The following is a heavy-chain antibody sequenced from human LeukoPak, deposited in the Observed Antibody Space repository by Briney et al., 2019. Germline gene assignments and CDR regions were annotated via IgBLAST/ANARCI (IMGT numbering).Heavy chain of an antibody. J-gene: IGHJ4*02. CDR3: AKDVPTAYFDY. D-gene: IGHD1-1*01. V-gene: IGHV3-30*02. Sequence: GSLRLSCAASGFTFSNYGLHWVRQAPGKGLEWVAFIRSDGNIKYYADSVKGRFTISGDNSKNTLHLQMNGLRAEDTAVYYCAKDVPTAYFDYWGQGTLVTASS. CDR1: GFTFSNYG. CDR2: IRSDGNIK.